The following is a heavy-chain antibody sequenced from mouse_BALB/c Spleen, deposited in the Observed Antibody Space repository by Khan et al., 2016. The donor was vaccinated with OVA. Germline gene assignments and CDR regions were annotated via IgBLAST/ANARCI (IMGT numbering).Heavy chain of an antibody. CDR2: IWGGGGT. CDR1: GFSLSRYN. Sequence: VELVESGPGLVAPSQSLSITCTVSGFSLSRYNIHWVRQPPGKGLEWLGMIWGGGGTDYNSTLKSRLSISKDNSKSQVFLKMNSLQTDDSAIYYGARAYYRYDGYYAMDYWGQGTSVTVSS. D-gene: IGHD2-14*01. CDR3: ARAYYRYDGYYAMDY. V-gene: IGHV2-6-4*01. J-gene: IGHJ4*01.